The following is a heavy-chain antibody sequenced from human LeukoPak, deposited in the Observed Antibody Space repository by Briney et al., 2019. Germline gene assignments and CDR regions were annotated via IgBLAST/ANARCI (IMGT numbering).Heavy chain of an antibody. CDR1: GGSISSHY. Sequence: PSETLSLTCTVSGGSISSHYWSWTRQPPGKGLEWIGYIYFSGSTDYNPSLKSRVTISVDTSKNQFSLKLSSVTAADTAVYSCARSEYSSSSGHFDYWGQGTLVTVSS. V-gene: IGHV4-59*08. CDR2: IYFSGST. D-gene: IGHD6-6*01. CDR3: ARSEYSSSSGHFDY. J-gene: IGHJ4*02.